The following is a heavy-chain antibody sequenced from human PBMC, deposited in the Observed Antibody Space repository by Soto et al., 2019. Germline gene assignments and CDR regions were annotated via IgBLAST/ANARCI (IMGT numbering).Heavy chain of an antibody. J-gene: IGHJ4*02. Sequence: EVQLLESGGGLVQPGGSLRLSCAASGFTFSNYAMNWVRQAPGKGLEWISVISGSGGSTYYADSVKGRFTISRYNSKNTLYLQMNSLRAEDTAVYYCAKRASGSYFDYWSQGTLVTVSS. CDR3: AKRASGSYFDY. CDR1: GFTFSNYA. V-gene: IGHV3-23*01. D-gene: IGHD3-10*01. CDR2: ISGSGGST.